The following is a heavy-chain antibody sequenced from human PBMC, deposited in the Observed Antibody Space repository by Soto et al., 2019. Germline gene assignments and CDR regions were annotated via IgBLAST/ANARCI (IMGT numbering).Heavy chain of an antibody. D-gene: IGHD1-26*01. V-gene: IGHV3-21*01. CDR3: ARDKQEGAAPVDY. CDR2: ISSSSSYI. J-gene: IGHJ4*02. Sequence: GGSLRLSCAASGFTFSSYSMNWVRQAPGKGLEWVSSISSSSSYIYYADSVKGRFTISRDNAKNSLYLQMNSLRAEDTAVYYCARDKQEGAAPVDYWGQGTLVNVSS. CDR1: GFTFSSYS.